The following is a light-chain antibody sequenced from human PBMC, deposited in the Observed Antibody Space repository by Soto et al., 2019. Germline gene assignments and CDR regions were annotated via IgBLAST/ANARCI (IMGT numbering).Light chain of an antibody. V-gene: IGKV4-1*01. CDR1: QSVLYSSNNKNY. CDR3: QQYFSTPIT. J-gene: IGKJ5*01. Sequence: DIVMTQSPDSLAVSLGERATVNCTSSQSVLYSSNNKNYLAWYQQKPGQPPKLLIYWASTRESGVPDRFSGSGSGTDFTLTISSLQAEDVAVYYCQQYFSTPITFGQGTRLEIK. CDR2: WAS.